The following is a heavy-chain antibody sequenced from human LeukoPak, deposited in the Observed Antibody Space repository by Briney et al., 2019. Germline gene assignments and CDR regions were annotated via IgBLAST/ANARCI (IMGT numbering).Heavy chain of an antibody. Sequence: GGSLRLSCAASGFTFSSYAMHWVRQAPGKGLVWVSRVKSDGSSTSYADSVKGRFTISRDNARNTLYLQMNSLRAEDTAVYYCAKDSAYSGSYQGGAFDIWGQGTIVTVSS. CDR1: GFTFSSYA. V-gene: IGHV3-74*01. CDR3: AKDSAYSGSYQGGAFDI. D-gene: IGHD1-26*01. J-gene: IGHJ3*02. CDR2: VKSDGSST.